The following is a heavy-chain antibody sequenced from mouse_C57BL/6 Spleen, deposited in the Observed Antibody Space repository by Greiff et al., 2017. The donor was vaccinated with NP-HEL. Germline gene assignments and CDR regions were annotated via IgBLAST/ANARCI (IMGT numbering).Heavy chain of an antibody. Sequence: EVQLQQSGPELVKPGASVKMSCKASGYTFTDYNMHWVKQSHGKSLEWIGYINPNNGGTSYNQKFKGKATLTVNKSSSTAYMELRSLTSEVSAVYYCARSDGYSPYYFDYWGQGTTLTVSS. V-gene: IGHV1-22*01. CDR2: INPNNGGT. CDR1: GYTFTDYN. D-gene: IGHD2-3*01. CDR3: ARSDGYSPYYFDY. J-gene: IGHJ2*01.